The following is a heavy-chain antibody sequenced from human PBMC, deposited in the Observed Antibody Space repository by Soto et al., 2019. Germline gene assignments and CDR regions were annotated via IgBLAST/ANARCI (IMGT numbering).Heavy chain of an antibody. CDR3: AKDIRKYSSGWPRTHYYGMDV. Sequence: PGGSLRLSCAASAFTFSSYAMSWGRQAPGKGLEWVSAISGSGGSTYYADSVKGRFTISRDNSKNTLYLQMNSLRAEDTAVYYCAKDIRKYSSGWPRTHYYGMDVWGQGTTVTVSS. V-gene: IGHV3-23*01. CDR1: AFTFSSYA. D-gene: IGHD6-19*01. CDR2: ISGSGGST. J-gene: IGHJ6*02.